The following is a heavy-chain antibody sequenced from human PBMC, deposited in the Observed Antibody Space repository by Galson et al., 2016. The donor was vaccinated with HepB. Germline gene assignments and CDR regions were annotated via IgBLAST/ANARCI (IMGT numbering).Heavy chain of an antibody. CDR2: ISGGGVST. V-gene: IGHV3-23*01. D-gene: IGHD2-21*02. J-gene: IGHJ4*02. CDR1: GFTFSSYA. CDR3: AKGRYCGGDCYSSDY. Sequence: SCAASGFTFSSYAMNWVRQAPGKGLQWVSGISGGGVSTHYADSVKGRFTISRDNSKNTLYLQMNSLRAEDTAVYYCAKGRYCGGDCYSSDYWGQGTLVTVSS.